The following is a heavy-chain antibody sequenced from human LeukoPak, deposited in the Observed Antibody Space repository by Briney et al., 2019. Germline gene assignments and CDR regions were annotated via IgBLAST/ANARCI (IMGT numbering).Heavy chain of an antibody. D-gene: IGHD1-26*01. CDR3: ARDGTGGRAYYFDY. CDR1: GGSISSYY. CDR2: IHYSGST. V-gene: IGHV4-59*01. J-gene: IGHJ4*02. Sequence: PSETLSLTCTVSGGSISSYYWSWIRQPPGKGLEWIGYIHYSGSTNQNPSLKSRVTIAVDTSENQFSLKLSSVTAADTAVYYCARDGTGGRAYYFDYWGQGTPVTVSS.